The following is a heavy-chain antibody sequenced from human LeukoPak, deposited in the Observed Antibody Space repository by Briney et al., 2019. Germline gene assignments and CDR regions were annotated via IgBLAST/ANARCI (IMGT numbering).Heavy chain of an antibody. CDR2: INHSGST. D-gene: IGHD5-12*01. CDR1: GGSFSGYY. Sequence: SETLSLTCAVYGGSFSGYYWSWIRQPPGKGLEWIGEINHSGSTNYNPSLKSRVTISVGTSKNQFSLKLSSVTAADTAVYYCARKVAAFDIWGQGTMVTVSS. V-gene: IGHV4-34*01. CDR3: ARKVAAFDI. J-gene: IGHJ3*02.